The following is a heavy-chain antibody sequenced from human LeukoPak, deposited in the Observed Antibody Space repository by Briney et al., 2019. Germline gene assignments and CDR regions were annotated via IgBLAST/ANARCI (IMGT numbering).Heavy chain of an antibody. CDR2: IRSKANSYAT. Sequence: GGSLRLSCAASGFTFSGSAMHWVRQVSGKGLEWVGRIRSKANSYATAYAASVKGRFTISRDDSKNTAYLQMNSLKTEDTAVYYCTNLAYCGGDCYPRWGQGTLVTVSS. D-gene: IGHD2-21*02. CDR1: GFTFSGSA. V-gene: IGHV3-73*01. J-gene: IGHJ4*02. CDR3: TNLAYCGGDCYPR.